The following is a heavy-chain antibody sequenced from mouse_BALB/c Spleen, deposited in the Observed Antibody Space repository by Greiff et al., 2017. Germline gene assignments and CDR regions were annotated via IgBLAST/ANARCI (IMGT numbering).Heavy chain of an antibody. J-gene: IGHJ3*01. CDR1: GYSFTGYF. CDR2: INPYNGDT. V-gene: IGHV1-37*01. CDR3: GRGNGNYGGFAY. D-gene: IGHD2-1*01. Sequence: VHVKQSGPELVKPGASVKISCKASGYSFTGYFMNWVKQSHGKSLEWIGRINPYNGDTFYNQKFKGKATLTVDKSSSTAHMELLSLTSEDSAVYYCGRGNGNYGGFAYWGQGTLVTVSA.